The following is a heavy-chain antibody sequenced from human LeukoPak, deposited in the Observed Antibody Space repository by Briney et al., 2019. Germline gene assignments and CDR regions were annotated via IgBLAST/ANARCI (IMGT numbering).Heavy chain of an antibody. D-gene: IGHD6-6*01. CDR2: IYGGGAA. CDR1: GLIVSSDY. CDR3: VRLLPASRHYFDY. J-gene: IGHJ4*02. Sequence: GGSLRLSCAASGLIVSSDYLAWVRQAPGKGLEWISVIYGGGAAYYADSVRGRFTISRDNSKNELFLQMNSLRVEDTAVYHCVRLLPASRHYFDYWGQGTLVTVSS. V-gene: IGHV3-53*01.